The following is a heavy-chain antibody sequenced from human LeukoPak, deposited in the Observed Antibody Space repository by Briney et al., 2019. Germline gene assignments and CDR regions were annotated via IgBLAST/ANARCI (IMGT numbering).Heavy chain of an antibody. V-gene: IGHV3-21*01. J-gene: IGHJ5*02. CDR1: GFTFSSYS. CDR3: ARGRVVRLAARTRADWFDP. CDR2: ISSSSSYI. Sequence: GGSLRLSCAASGFTFSSYSMNWVRQAPGKGLEWVLSISSSSSYIYYADSVKGRFTISRDNAKNSLYLQMNSLRAEDTAVYYCARGRVVRLAARTRADWFDPWGQGTLVTVSS. D-gene: IGHD6-6*01.